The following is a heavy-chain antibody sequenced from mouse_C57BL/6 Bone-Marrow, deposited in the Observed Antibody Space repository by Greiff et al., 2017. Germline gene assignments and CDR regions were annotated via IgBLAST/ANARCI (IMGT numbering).Heavy chain of an antibody. Sequence: EVQLQQSGPGLVKPSQSLSLTCSVTGYSITSGYYWNWIRQFPGNKLEWMGYISYDGSNNYNPSLKNRISITRDTSKNQFFLKLNSVTTEDTATYYCARGLDSSGYWFAYWGQGTLVTVSA. CDR3: ARGLDSSGYWFAY. J-gene: IGHJ3*01. CDR2: ISYDGSN. D-gene: IGHD3-2*02. V-gene: IGHV3-6*01. CDR1: GYSITSGYY.